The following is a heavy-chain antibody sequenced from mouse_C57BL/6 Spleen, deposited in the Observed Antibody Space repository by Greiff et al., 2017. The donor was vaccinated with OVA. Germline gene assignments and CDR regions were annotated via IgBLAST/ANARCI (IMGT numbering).Heavy chain of an antibody. CDR3: ASESVYGSSPFAY. J-gene: IGHJ3*01. D-gene: IGHD1-1*01. CDR2: IWGVGST. Sequence: VKLMESGPGLVAPSQSLSITCTVSGFSLTSYGVDWVRQSPGKGLEWLGVIWGVGSTNYNSALKSRLSISKDNSKSQVFLKMNSLQTDDTAMYYCASESVYGSSPFAYWGQGTLVTVSA. V-gene: IGHV2-6*01. CDR1: GFSLTSYG.